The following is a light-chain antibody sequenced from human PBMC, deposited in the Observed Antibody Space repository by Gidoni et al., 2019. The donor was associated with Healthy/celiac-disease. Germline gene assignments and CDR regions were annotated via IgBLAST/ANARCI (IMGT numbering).Light chain of an antibody. V-gene: IGKV3-20*01. CDR2: SAS. CDR3: QQYGSSQFT. J-gene: IGKJ3*01. CDR1: QSVSSSY. Sequence: EIVLTRSPGTLSLSPGERATLSCRASQSVSSSYLAWYQQKPGQAPRLLIYSASSRATGIPDRVSGSGSGTDFTLTISGLEPEDFAVYYCQQYGSSQFTFGPGTKVDIK.